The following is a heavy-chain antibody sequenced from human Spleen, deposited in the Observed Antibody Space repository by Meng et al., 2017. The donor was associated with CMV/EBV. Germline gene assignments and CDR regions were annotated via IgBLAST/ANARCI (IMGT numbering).Heavy chain of an antibody. CDR1: GFIFSDHY. Sequence: GESLKISCAASGFIFSDHYMDWVRQAPGKGLEWVGRSSNKANRYTTEYAASVKGRFTISRDESKNSLYLQLNSLKTEDTAVFYCVRGYNSFDSWGQGTLVTVSP. CDR2: SSNKANRYTT. CDR3: VRGYNSFDS. V-gene: IGHV3-72*01. D-gene: IGHD1-1*01. J-gene: IGHJ4*02.